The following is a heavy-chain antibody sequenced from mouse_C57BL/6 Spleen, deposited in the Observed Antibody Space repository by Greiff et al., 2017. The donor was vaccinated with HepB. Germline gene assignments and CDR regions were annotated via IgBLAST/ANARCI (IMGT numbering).Heavy chain of an antibody. J-gene: IGHJ4*01. V-gene: IGHV1-7*01. CDR2: INPSSGYT. Sequence: QVQLKESGAELAKPGASVKLSCKASGYTFTSYWMHWVKQRPGQGLEWIGYINPSSGYTKYNQKFKDKATLTADISSSTAYMQLSSLTYEDSAVYYCARSGSNYAMDYWGQGTSVTVSS. CDR3: ARSGSNYAMDY. CDR1: GYTFTSYW. D-gene: IGHD1-1*01.